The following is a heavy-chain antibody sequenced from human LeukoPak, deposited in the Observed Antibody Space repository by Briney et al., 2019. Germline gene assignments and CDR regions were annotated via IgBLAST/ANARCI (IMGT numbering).Heavy chain of an antibody. CDR3: ARALGPAAISWFDL. D-gene: IGHD2-2*01. V-gene: IGHV4-31*03. CDR2: IYYSGST. J-gene: IGHJ5*02. Sequence: SETLSLTCTVSGVSISSGGYCWRWIRQHPGKGLEWIGYIYYSGSTYYNPSLKSRVTISVDTSKNQFSLKLSSVTAADTAVYYCARALGPAAISWFDLWGQGTLVTVSS. CDR1: GVSISSGGYC.